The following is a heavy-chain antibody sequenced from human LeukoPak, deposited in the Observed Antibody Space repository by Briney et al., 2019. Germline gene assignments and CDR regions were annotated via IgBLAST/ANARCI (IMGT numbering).Heavy chain of an antibody. CDR2: INHSGST. D-gene: IGHD3-22*01. Sequence: PGGSLRLSCAASEFSVGSNYMTWVRQAPGKGLEWIGEINHSGSTNYNPSLKSRVTISVDTSKNQFSLKLSSVTAADTAVYFCARECYYDSDGYYSRGGYFDYWGQGTLVTVSS. CDR3: ARECYYDSDGYYSRGGYFDY. CDR1: EFSVGSNY. J-gene: IGHJ4*02. V-gene: IGHV4-34*01.